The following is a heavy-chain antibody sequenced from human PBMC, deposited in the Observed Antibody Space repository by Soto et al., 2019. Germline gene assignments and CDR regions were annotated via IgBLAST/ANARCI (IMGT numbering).Heavy chain of an antibody. CDR2: INHSGSA. CDR1: GESFSGYI. CDR3: ARGLITGSHYSGGWYYFDS. Sequence: SENLSLTCAVYGESFSGYIWTWIRQTPGKGLQWIGQINHSGSASYNPSLKSRVSISVHTSNSQFSLELSSVTAADTAVYYCARGLITGSHYSGGWYYFDSWGQGTQVTVS. D-gene: IGHD6-19*01. V-gene: IGHV4-34*01. J-gene: IGHJ4*02.